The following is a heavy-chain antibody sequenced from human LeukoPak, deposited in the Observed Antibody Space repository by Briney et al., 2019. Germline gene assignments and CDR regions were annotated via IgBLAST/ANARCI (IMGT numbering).Heavy chain of an antibody. CDR1: GYSFTSYW. CDR2: IYPGDSDT. V-gene: IGHV5-51*01. D-gene: IGHD1-26*01. CDR3: ARHRIVGATSELDY. J-gene: IGHJ4*02. Sequence: GEPLKISGKCCGYSFTSYWIGWVRQMPGKGLERMGIIYPGDSDTRYSPSFQGQVTISADKSISLAYLLWSRLKASDTAMYFCARHRIVGATSELDYWGQGTLVTVST.